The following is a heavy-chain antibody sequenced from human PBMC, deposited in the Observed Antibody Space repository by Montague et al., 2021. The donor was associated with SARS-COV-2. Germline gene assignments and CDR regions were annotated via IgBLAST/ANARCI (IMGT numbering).Heavy chain of an antibody. CDR1: GFTFSSSA. Sequence: SLRLFCAASGFTFSSSAMIWVRQAPGKGLEWVSVIYSGGSSTYYADSVKGRFTISRDNSKNTLYLEMNSLRAEDTAVYYCAKVTYYDILTGSIPFRYYFDYWGQGTLFTVSS. CDR2: IYSGGSST. CDR3: AKVTYYDILTGSIPFRYYFDY. D-gene: IGHD3-9*01. V-gene: IGHV3-23*03. J-gene: IGHJ4*02.